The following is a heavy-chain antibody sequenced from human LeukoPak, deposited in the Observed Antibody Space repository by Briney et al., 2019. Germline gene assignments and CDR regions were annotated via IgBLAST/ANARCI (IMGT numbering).Heavy chain of an antibody. V-gene: IGHV3-30*18. CDR1: GFTFSSYG. CDR3: AKDRQRGYSYGSYYFDY. Sequence: GGSLRLSCAASGFTFSSYGMHWVRQAPGKGQEWVAVISYDGSNKYYADSVKGRFTISRDNSKNTLYLQMNSLRAEDTAVYYCAKDRQRGYSYGSYYFDYWGQGTLVTVSS. CDR2: ISYDGSNK. J-gene: IGHJ4*02. D-gene: IGHD5-18*01.